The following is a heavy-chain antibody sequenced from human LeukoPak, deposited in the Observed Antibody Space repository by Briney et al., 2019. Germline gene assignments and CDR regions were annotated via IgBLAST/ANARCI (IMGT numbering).Heavy chain of an antibody. V-gene: IGHV3-30*18. CDR3: AKDGTAMALDY. Sequence: XLXLSCAXXXXXXSXXGMHXXRXAPXXXXEWVAVISYDGSNKYYVDSVKCRFTISRDNSKNTLYLQMNSLRAEDTAVYYCAKDGTAMALDYWGQGTLVTVSS. CDR1: XXXXSXXG. J-gene: IGHJ4*02. CDR2: ISYDGSNK. D-gene: IGHD5-18*01.